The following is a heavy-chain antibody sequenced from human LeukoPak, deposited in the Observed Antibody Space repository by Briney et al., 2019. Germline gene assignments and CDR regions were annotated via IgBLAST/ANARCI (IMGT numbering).Heavy chain of an antibody. Sequence: GGSLRRSCAASGFTFSDYYMSWIRQAPGNGLEWVSYISSSGSTIYYADSVKGRFATSRDNTRNSLYLQMNSLRAEDTAVYYCAKGLSRTYYFDYWGQGTLVTVSS. V-gene: IGHV3-11*01. J-gene: IGHJ4*02. D-gene: IGHD3-16*02. CDR1: GFTFSDYY. CDR3: AKGLSRTYYFDY. CDR2: ISSSGSTI.